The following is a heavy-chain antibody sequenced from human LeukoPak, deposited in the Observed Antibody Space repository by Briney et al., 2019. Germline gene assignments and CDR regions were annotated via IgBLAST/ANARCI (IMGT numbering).Heavy chain of an antibody. CDR1: GFTFSSYS. CDR2: ISSSSSYI. Sequence: GGSLRLSCAASGFTFSSYSMNWVPQAPGEGLEWGSSISSSSSYIYYADSVKGRFTISRDNAKNSLYLQMNSLGAEDTAVYYCARDRAYGSGSYYTWGQGTLVTVSS. J-gene: IGHJ4*02. CDR3: ARDRAYGSGSYYT. V-gene: IGHV3-21*01. D-gene: IGHD3-10*01.